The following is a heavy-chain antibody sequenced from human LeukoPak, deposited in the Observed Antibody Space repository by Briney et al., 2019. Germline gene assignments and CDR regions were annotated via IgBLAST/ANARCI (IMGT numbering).Heavy chain of an antibody. D-gene: IGHD2-21*02. CDR1: GFTFSTYN. V-gene: IGHV3-7*03. Sequence: GGSLRLSCAASGFTFSTYNMDWVREAPGKGLEWVANIKQDGSKKYYVDSVKGRFTISRDNAKNSLYLQMNSLRAEDTAVYYCARARVVTKWIDYWGQGTLVIVSS. CDR2: IKQDGSKK. CDR3: ARARVVTKWIDY. J-gene: IGHJ4*02.